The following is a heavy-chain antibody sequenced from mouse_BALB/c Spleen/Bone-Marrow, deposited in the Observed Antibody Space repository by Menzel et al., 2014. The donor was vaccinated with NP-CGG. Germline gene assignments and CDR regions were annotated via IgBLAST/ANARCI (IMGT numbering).Heavy chain of an antibody. CDR1: GNTFTDYY. Sequence: VKLVESGAELARPGASVKLSCKASGNTFTDYYINWVKQRTGQGLEWIGEIYPGSGNAYYNEKFKGEATLTADKSSSTAYMQLSSLTSEDSAVYFCTRSGVRTFAYWGQGTLVTVST. D-gene: IGHD2-14*01. CDR3: TRSGVRTFAY. CDR2: IYPGSGNA. J-gene: IGHJ3*01. V-gene: IGHV1-77*01.